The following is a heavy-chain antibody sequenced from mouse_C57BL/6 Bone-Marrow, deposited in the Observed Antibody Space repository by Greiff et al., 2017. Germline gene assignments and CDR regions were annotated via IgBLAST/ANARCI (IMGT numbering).Heavy chain of an antibody. CDR1: GFTFSSYG. CDR3: ARQPSVFDV. CDR2: ISSGGSYT. J-gene: IGHJ1*03. Sequence: EVMLVESGGDLVKPGGSLKLSCAASGFTFSSYGMSWVRQTPDKRLEWVATISSGGSYTYYPDSVKGRFTISRDNAKNTLYLQMSSLKSEDTAMYYCARQPSVFDVWGTGTTVTVSS. V-gene: IGHV5-6*01. D-gene: IGHD3-1*01.